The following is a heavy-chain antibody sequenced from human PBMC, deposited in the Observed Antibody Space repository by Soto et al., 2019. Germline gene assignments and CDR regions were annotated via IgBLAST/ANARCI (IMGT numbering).Heavy chain of an antibody. J-gene: IGHJ6*01. CDR1: GGTFRTSA. CDR3: ARDKDRQQLGGNYYYIMDV. CDR2: IMPVFSTP. Sequence: QVQLVQSGAEVKKPGSSVKVSCKTSGGTFRTSAISWVRQAPEQGLEWMGGIMPVFSTPDYAQKFQGRVTITADASTGTAYMELSSLRSEDTAVYYCARDKDRQQLGGNYYYIMDVWGQGTTVTVSS. V-gene: IGHV1-69*12. D-gene: IGHD3-3*02.